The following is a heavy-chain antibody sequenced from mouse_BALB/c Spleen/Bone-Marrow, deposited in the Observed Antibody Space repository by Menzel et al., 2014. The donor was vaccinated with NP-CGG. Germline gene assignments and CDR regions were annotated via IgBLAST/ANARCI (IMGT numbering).Heavy chain of an antibody. CDR2: IRNKANGYTT. CDR1: GFTFTDYY. V-gene: IGHV7-3*02. J-gene: IGHJ2*01. Sequence: EVHLVESGGGLVQPGGSLRLSCATSGFTFTDYYMSWVRPPPGKALEWLGFIRNKANGYTTEYSASVKGRFTISRDNSQSILYLQMNTLRAEDSATYYCARDRGLTYFDYWGQGTTLTVSS. CDR3: ARDRGLTYFDY. D-gene: IGHD2-4*01.